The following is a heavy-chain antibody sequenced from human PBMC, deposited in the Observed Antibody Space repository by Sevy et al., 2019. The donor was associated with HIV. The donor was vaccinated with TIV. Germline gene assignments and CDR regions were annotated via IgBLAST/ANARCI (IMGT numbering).Heavy chain of an antibody. V-gene: IGHV3-9*01. J-gene: IGHJ4*02. CDR3: AKDTYYDILTGSFDY. CDR2: ISWNSGSI. Sequence: GGSLRLSCAASGFTFDDYAMRWVRQAPGKGLEWVSGISWNSGSIGYADSVKGRFTISRDNAKNSLYLQMNSLRAEDTALYYCAKDTYYDILTGSFDYWGQGTLVTVSS. CDR1: GFTFDDYA. D-gene: IGHD3-9*01.